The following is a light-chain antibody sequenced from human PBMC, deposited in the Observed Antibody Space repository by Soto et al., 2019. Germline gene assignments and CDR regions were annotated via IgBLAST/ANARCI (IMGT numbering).Light chain of an antibody. V-gene: IGKV1-39*01. CDR1: QSISNS. CDR2: AAS. CDR3: QQSYSSPQMYT. J-gene: IGKJ2*01. Sequence: DIQMTQSPSSLSASVGDRVTITCRASQSISNSLNWYQQKPGKAPDLLIYAASNLQSGVPSRFTGSGSGTDFTLTISSLQPEYFTTYYCQQSYSSPQMYTFGQGTKLEIK.